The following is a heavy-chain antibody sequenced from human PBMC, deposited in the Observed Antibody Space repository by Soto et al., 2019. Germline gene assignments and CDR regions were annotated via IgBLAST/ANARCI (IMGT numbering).Heavy chain of an antibody. V-gene: IGHV4-31*03. J-gene: IGHJ4*02. Sequence: QVQLQESGPGLVKPSQTLSLTCTVSGGSISSGGYYWSWIRQHPGKGLEWIGYIDYSGSTYYNPSLKSRVTISVDPSKNQFSLKLSSVTAADTAVYYCSRGVTLVRGVIHTPYFDYWGQGALVTVSS. CDR3: SRGVTLVRGVIHTPYFDY. D-gene: IGHD3-10*01. CDR2: IDYSGST. CDR1: GGSISSGGYY.